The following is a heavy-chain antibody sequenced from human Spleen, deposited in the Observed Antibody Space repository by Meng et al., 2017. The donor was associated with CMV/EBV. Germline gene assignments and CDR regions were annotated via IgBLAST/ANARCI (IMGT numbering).Heavy chain of an antibody. CDR2: ISYTGST. Sequence: QPQLRESGPGLVKPSESLSLTCTVSGGSIIRNGGYYWGWIRQPPGKGLEWIGSISYTGSTYYNPSLESRVIMSVDTSKNQFSLKLTSVTAADTAMYYCTRDVEEQRLLNWFDPWGQGILVTVSS. CDR1: GGSIIRNGGYY. D-gene: IGHD6-25*01. J-gene: IGHJ5*02. V-gene: IGHV4-39*07. CDR3: TRDVEEQRLLNWFDP.